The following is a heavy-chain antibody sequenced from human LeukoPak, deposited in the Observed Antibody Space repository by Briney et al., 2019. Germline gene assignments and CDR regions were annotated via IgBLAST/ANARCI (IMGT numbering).Heavy chain of an antibody. V-gene: IGHV1-2*02. CDR1: GYTFTGYY. D-gene: IGHD3-3*01. Sequence: APVKVSCKASGYTFTGYYMHWVRQAPGQGLEWMGWINPNSGGTNYAQKFQGRVTMTRDTSISTAYMELSRLRSDDTAVYYCARPGQTILGVVINIDNWFDPWGQGTLVTVSS. CDR3: ARPGQTILGVVINIDNWFDP. CDR2: INPNSGGT. J-gene: IGHJ5*02.